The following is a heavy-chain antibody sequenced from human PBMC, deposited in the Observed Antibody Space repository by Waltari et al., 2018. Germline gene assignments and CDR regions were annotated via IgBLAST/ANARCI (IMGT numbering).Heavy chain of an antibody. CDR1: GGSISSYY. J-gene: IGHJ4*02. D-gene: IGHD1-7*01. CDR2: IDTSGST. CDR3: ARVSSWNSGDGYFDY. V-gene: IGHV4-4*07. Sequence: QVQLQESGTGLVKPSETLSLTCTVSGGSISSYYWSWIRQPAGKGLEWIGRIDTSGSTNYYPSLKSGVTMSLDTSKTQCSLMLSSVTAADTAVYYCARVSSWNSGDGYFDYWGQGTLVTVSS.